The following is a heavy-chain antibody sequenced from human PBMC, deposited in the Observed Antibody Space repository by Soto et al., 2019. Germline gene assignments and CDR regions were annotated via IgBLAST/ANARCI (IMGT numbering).Heavy chain of an antibody. CDR1: GGSISSGGYY. J-gene: IGHJ4*02. Sequence: SETLSLTCAVSGGSISSGGYYWSWIRQPPGTGLEWIGEINHSGSTNYNPSLKSRVTISVDTSKNQFSLKLTSVTAADTAVYYCARDKITGIFDYWGQGTLVTVSS. CDR2: INHSGST. V-gene: IGHV4-34*01. CDR3: ARDKITGIFDY. D-gene: IGHD2-8*02.